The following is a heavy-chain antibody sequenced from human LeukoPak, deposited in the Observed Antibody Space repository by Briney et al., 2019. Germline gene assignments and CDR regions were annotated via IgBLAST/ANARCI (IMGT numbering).Heavy chain of an antibody. J-gene: IGHJ4*02. D-gene: IGHD3-22*01. CDR2: INSDGSST. V-gene: IGHV3-74*01. Sequence: GGSLRLSCAASGFTFSSYWMHWVRQAPGKGLVWVSRINSDGSSTSYADSVKGRFTISRDNAKNSLYLQMNSLRAEDTALYYCARETRPYYSDSSGYIDYWGQGTLVTVSS. CDR1: GFTFSSYW. CDR3: ARETRPYYSDSSGYIDY.